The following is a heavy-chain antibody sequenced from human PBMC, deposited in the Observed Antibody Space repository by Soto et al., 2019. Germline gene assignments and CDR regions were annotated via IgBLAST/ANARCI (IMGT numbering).Heavy chain of an antibody. Sequence: SVKVSCKASGVTFSSETLGWVRQAPGQGLEWVGGIIPFFGTASYAQKFQGRVTITADESTSTVYMELSSLRSDDTAVYFCATELGENPASPFDAWGQGTLVTVSS. CDR3: ATELGENPASPFDA. J-gene: IGHJ4*02. V-gene: IGHV1-69*13. CDR1: GVTFSSET. CDR2: IIPFFGTA. D-gene: IGHD3-10*01.